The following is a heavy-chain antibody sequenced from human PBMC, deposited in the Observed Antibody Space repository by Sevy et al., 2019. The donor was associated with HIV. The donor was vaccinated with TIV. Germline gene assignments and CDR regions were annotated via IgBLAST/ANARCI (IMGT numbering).Heavy chain of an antibody. CDR3: ARLFYGSEDY. V-gene: IGHV3-7*01. CDR1: GFTFSSYW. CDR2: INQDGSET. Sequence: GGSLRLSCAASGFTFSSYWMSWVRQAPGKGLEWVATINQDGSETFYVDSVKGRFTISRHNPRKSQYLQMNSLSAEDTAVYYCARLFYGSEDYWGQGTLVTVSS. J-gene: IGHJ4*02. D-gene: IGHD3-10*01.